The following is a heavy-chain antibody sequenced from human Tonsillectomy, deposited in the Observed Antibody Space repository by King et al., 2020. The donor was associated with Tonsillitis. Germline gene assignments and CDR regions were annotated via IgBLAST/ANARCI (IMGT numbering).Heavy chain of an antibody. Sequence: EVQLVESGGGLVKPGGSLRLSCAASGFTFSNAWMSWVRQAPGKGLEWVGRIKSKTDGGTTDYAAPVKGRFTISRDDSKNTLYLQMNSLKTEDTAVYYCTTDRGDSGSYYAVDYWGQGTLVTVSS. CDR3: TTDRGDSGSYYAVDY. CDR1: GFTFSNAW. CDR2: IKSKTDGGTT. V-gene: IGHV3-15*01. J-gene: IGHJ4*02. D-gene: IGHD1-26*01.